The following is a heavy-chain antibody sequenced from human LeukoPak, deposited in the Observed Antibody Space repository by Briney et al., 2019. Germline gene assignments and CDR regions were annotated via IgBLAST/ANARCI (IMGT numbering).Heavy chain of an antibody. CDR3: ARGGAVSDY. D-gene: IGHD3-16*01. J-gene: IGHJ4*02. CDR2: FSTYNGNT. Sequence: ASVKVSPTPSGYTFTSYGISWVRQAPGQGVEWMGWFSTYNGNTYYAQKFQGRVTMITDTSTRTAYMEMRRLRSDDTAVYYCARGGAVSDYWGQGTLVTVSS. V-gene: IGHV1-18*01. CDR1: GYTFTSYG.